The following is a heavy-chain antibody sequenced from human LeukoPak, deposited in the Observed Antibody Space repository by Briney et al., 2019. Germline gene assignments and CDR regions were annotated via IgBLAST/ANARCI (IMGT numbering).Heavy chain of an antibody. CDR2: IYYAGST. Sequence: PQTLSLTCTVAAGSIGSGAYFWSWIRQHPVKGLEWIGYIYYAGSTYCIPSLKSRVIISVDTSKNQFSLQLSSVTAADTAVYYCAREKYLGHHWLDPWGQGALVTVSS. V-gene: IGHV4-31*03. J-gene: IGHJ5*02. D-gene: IGHD2-2*01. CDR1: AGSIGSGAYF. CDR3: AREKYLGHHWLDP.